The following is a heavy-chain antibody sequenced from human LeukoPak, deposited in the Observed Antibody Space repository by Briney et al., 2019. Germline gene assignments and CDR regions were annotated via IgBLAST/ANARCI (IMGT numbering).Heavy chain of an antibody. J-gene: IGHJ4*02. D-gene: IGHD2-21*02. Sequence: PGGSLRLSCAASGFTFSSYWMSWVRQAPGKGLEWVANIKQDGSQKYYVDSVKGRFTISRDNSKNTLYLQMNNLRAEDTAVYYCATTNPYCGGDCSSGAFDYWGQGTLVTVSS. CDR1: GFTFSSYW. V-gene: IGHV3-7*01. CDR3: ATTNPYCGGDCSSGAFDY. CDR2: IKQDGSQK.